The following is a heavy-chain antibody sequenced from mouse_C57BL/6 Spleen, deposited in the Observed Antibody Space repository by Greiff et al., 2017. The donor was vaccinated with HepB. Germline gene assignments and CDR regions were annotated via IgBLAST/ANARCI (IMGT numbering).Heavy chain of an antibody. CDR3: ARRITTVVARYFDV. CDR2: IYPRDGST. V-gene: IGHV1-85*01. J-gene: IGHJ1*03. Sequence: VQLQQSGPELVKPGASVKLSCKASGYTFTSYDINWVKQRPGQGLEWIGWIYPRDGSTKYTEKFKGKATLTVDTSSSTAYMELHSLTSEDSAVYFCARRITTVVARYFDVWGTGTTVTVSS. D-gene: IGHD1-1*01. CDR1: GYTFTSYD.